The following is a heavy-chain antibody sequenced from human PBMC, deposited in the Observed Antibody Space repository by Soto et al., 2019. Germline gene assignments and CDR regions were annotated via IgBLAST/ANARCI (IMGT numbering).Heavy chain of an antibody. J-gene: IGHJ6*02. CDR3: ARDGQDCGGDSYSYYGMDV. D-gene: IGHD2-21*02. Sequence: SVKVSCKASGGTFSSYAISWVRQAPGQGLEWMGGIIPIFGTANYAQKFQGRVAITADESTSTAYMELSSLRSEDTAVYYCARDGQDCGGDSYSYYGMDVWRQGTTVTVSS. V-gene: IGHV1-69*13. CDR2: IIPIFGTA. CDR1: GGTFSSYA.